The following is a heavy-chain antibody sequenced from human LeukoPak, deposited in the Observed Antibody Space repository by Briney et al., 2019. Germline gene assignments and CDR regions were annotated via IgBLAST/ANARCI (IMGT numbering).Heavy chain of an antibody. CDR1: GYTLTELS. Sequence: ASVKVSCKVSGYTLTELSMHWVQQAPGKGLEWMGGFDPEDGETIYAQKFQGRVTMTEDTSTDTAYMELSSLRSEDTAVYYCATDQVSARTKLRWEDYYYYGMDVWGQGTTVTVSS. D-gene: IGHD4-23*01. CDR3: ATDQVSARTKLRWEDYYYYGMDV. V-gene: IGHV1-24*01. J-gene: IGHJ6*02. CDR2: FDPEDGET.